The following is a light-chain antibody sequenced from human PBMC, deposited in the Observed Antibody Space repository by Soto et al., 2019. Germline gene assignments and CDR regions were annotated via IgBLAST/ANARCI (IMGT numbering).Light chain of an antibody. CDR2: LEGSGSF. Sequence: QLVLTQSSSASASLGSSVKLTCTLSSGHSSYIIAWHQQQPGKAPRYLMKLEGSGSFNKVSGVPDRFSGSSSGADRYLTISNLQFEDEADYYCETWDSNTWVFGGGTQLTVL. J-gene: IGLJ3*02. V-gene: IGLV4-60*02. CDR1: SGHSSYI. CDR3: ETWDSNTWV.